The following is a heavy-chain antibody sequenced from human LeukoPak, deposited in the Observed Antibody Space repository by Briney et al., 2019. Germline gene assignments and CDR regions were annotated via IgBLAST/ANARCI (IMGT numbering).Heavy chain of an antibody. CDR2: IYTSGST. CDR1: GGSISSGSYY. Sequence: SETLSLTCTVSGGSISSGSYYWSWIRQPAGKGLEWIGRIYTSGSTNYNPSLKSRVTISVDTSKNQFSLKLSSVTAADTAVYYCARGGAGEENYWGQGTLVTVSS. CDR3: ARGGAGEENY. D-gene: IGHD3-10*01. J-gene: IGHJ4*02. V-gene: IGHV4-61*02.